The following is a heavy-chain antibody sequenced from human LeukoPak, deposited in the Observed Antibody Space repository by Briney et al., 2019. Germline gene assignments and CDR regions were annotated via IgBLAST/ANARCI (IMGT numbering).Heavy chain of an antibody. CDR3: AKPLGEGYCSGGTGTCYRVFNV. CDR2: IKQDGSEK. Sequence: GGSLRLSCAASGFTFSSYWMSWVRQAPGKGLEWVANIKQDGSEKYYVDSVKGRFTISRDNSKNTLYLQMNSLRADDTAVYYCAKPLGEGYCSGGTGTCYRVFNVWGQGTLVTVSS. J-gene: IGHJ3*01. CDR1: GFTFSSYW. V-gene: IGHV3-7*03. D-gene: IGHD2-15*01.